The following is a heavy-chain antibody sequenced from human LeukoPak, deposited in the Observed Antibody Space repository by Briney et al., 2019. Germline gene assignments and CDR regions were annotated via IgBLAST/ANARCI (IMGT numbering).Heavy chain of an antibody. V-gene: IGHV4-34*01. J-gene: IGHJ4*02. D-gene: IGHD3-10*01. Sequence: SETLTLTCAVSGGSFSDYFWSWIRQPPGKGLEWIGEINHSGSTNYNPSLKSRVTISIDTSKNQLSLELTAVTAADTAVYYCARVKALRIRGNLISDYLDYWDQGILVTVSS. CDR3: ARVKALRIRGNLISDYLDY. CDR1: GGSFSDYF. CDR2: INHSGST.